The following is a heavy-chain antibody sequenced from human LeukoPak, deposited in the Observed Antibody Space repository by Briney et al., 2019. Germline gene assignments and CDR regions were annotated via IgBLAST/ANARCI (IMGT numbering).Heavy chain of an antibody. CDR2: ISYDGSNK. Sequence: GGSLRRSCAASGFTFSSYAMHWVRQAPGKGLEWVAVISYDGSNKYYADSVKGRFTISRDNSKNTLYLQMNSLRAEDTAVYYCARDHRYYYDSSRGDDAFDIWGQGTMVTVSS. D-gene: IGHD3-22*01. V-gene: IGHV3-30-3*01. CDR1: GFTFSSYA. J-gene: IGHJ3*02. CDR3: ARDHRYYYDSSRGDDAFDI.